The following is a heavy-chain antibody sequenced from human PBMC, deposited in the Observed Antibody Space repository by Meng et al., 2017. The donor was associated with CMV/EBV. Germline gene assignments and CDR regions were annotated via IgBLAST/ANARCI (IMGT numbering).Heavy chain of an antibody. CDR2: IIPILGIA. J-gene: IGHJ6*02. CDR1: GGTFSSYT. CDR3: ARAIAARPSYYYGMDV. D-gene: IGHD6-6*01. Sequence: SVKVSCKASGGTFSSYTISWVRQAPGQGLEWMGRIIPILGIANYAQKFQGRVTITADKSTSTAYMELSSLGSEDTAVYYCARAIAARPSYYYGMDVWGQGTTVTVSS. V-gene: IGHV1-69*02.